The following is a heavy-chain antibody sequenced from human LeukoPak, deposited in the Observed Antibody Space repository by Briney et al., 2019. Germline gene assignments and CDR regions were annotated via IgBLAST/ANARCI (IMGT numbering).Heavy chain of an antibody. CDR3: ARDGCAGGTCYLNPFDY. CDR1: GFTFSSYA. J-gene: IGHJ4*02. Sequence: GGSLRLSCAASGFTFSSYAIHWVRQAPGRGLEWVAVISYDGINTKYADSVQGRFTISRDNSKNTVRLQMNSLRPEDTAVYYCARDGCAGGTCYLNPFDYWGQGTLVTVSA. D-gene: IGHD2-15*01. CDR2: ISYDGINT. V-gene: IGHV3-30-3*01.